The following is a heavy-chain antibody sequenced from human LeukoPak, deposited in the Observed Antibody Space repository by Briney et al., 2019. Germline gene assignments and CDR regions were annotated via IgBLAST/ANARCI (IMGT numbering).Heavy chain of an antibody. CDR3: AKREGPMSGSYDYFDP. CDR2: IHSNGYT. D-gene: IGHD1-26*01. CDR1: GGSISGYY. Sequence: PSETLSLTCTVSGGSISGYYWSWIRQPPGQGLEWIAYIHSNGYTNYNPSLTSRVTISVDTSNNQFSLKVTSVAAADTAMYYCAKREGPMSGSYDYFDPWGQGTLVTVS. J-gene: IGHJ5*02. V-gene: IGHV4-4*09.